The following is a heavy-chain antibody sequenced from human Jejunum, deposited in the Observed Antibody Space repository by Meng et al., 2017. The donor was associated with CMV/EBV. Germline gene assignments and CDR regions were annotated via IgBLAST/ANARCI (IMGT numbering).Heavy chain of an antibody. V-gene: IGHV3-74*01. Sequence: VRLVESGGGVVQPGGSLRLSCAASGFTFSSYWMHWVRQAPGKGLVWVSRINNDGSSTSYADSVKGRFTISRDNAKNTLYLQMNSLRAEDTAVYYCARDGTDMMPLDYWGQGTLVTVFS. J-gene: IGHJ4*02. CDR2: INNDGSST. CDR3: ARDGTDMMPLDY. D-gene: IGHD5-18*01. CDR1: GFTFSSYW.